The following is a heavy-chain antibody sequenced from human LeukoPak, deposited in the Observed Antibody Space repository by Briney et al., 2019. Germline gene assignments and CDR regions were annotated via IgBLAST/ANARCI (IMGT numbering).Heavy chain of an antibody. V-gene: IGHV4-39*02. CDR2: IYYSGST. CDR3: ARDQGDGYNGIDY. D-gene: IGHD5-24*01. CDR1: GGSISSSSYY. Sequence: SSETLSLTCTVSGGSISSSSYYWGWIRQPPGKGLEWIGSIYYSGSTYYNPSLKSRVTISVDTSKNQFSLKLSSVTAADTAAYYCARDQGDGYNGIDYWGQGTLVTVSS. J-gene: IGHJ4*02.